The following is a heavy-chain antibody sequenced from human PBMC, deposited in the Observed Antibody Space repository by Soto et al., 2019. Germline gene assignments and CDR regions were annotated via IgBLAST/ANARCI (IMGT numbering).Heavy chain of an antibody. Sequence: SVKVSCKASGVTFNRQDMRWVRQAPGQGLEWMGGIIPMFGTPHYAEKFQDRVTITADESTGTAYLELSSLTSEDTAVYYCARAKNWNYMLHPWFDPWGQGTLVTVSS. CDR3: ARAKNWNYMLHPWFDP. J-gene: IGHJ5*02. V-gene: IGHV1-69*13. CDR2: IIPMFGTP. D-gene: IGHD1-7*01. CDR1: GVTFNRQD.